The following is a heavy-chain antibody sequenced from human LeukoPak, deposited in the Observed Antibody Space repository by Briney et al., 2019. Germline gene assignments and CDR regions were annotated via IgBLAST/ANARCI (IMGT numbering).Heavy chain of an antibody. V-gene: IGHV4-34*01. CDR1: GGPFSGYY. D-gene: IGHD3-10*01. CDR2: INHSGST. J-gene: IGHJ6*02. Sequence: SETLSLTCAVYGGPFSGYYWSWIRQPPGKGLEWIGEINHSGSTNYNPSLKSRVTISVDTSKNQFSLKLSSVTAADTAVYYCARAGFTGGYYYYYGMDVWGQGTTVTVSS. CDR3: ARAGFTGGYYYYYGMDV.